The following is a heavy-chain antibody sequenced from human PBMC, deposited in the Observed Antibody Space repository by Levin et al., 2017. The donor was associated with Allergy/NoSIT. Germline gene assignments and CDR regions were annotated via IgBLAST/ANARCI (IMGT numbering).Heavy chain of an antibody. Sequence: PGESLKISCAASGFTFSSYEMNWVRQAPGKGLEWVSYISRSGGTKYYADSVKGRFTISRDNAKNSLYLQMNSLRAEDTAVYYCARPWYSSDWHEAFDIWGQGTMVTVSS. D-gene: IGHD6-19*01. CDR1: GFTFSSYE. CDR3: ARPWYSSDWHEAFDI. J-gene: IGHJ3*02. CDR2: ISRSGGTK. V-gene: IGHV3-48*03.